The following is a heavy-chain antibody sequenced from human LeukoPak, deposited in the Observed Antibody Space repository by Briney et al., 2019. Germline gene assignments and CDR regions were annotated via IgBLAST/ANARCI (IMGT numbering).Heavy chain of an antibody. D-gene: IGHD6-6*01. CDR1: GGTFSSYT. CDR3: AWLHSSSRFDYYYYGMDV. J-gene: IGHJ6*02. Sequence: SVKVSCKASGGTFSSYTISWVRQAPGQGLEWMGRIIPILGIANYAQKFQGRVTTTADKSTSTAYMELSSLRSEDTAVYYCAWLHSSSRFDYYYYGMDVRGQGTTVTVSS. V-gene: IGHV1-69*02. CDR2: IIPILGIA.